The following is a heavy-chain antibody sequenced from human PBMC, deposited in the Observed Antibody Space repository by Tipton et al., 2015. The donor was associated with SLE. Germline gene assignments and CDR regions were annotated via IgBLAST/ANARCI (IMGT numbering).Heavy chain of an antibody. Sequence: TLSLTCTVSGGSINSHDYYWSWIRQCPGKGLEWIGYIYHSSYTYYNPSLKGRLAISIETSENQFSLELRSMTAADSAVYFCARVRGEVSAAWYYFDSWGQGTLVTVSS. CDR3: ARVRGEVSAAWYYFDS. V-gene: IGHV4-31*03. J-gene: IGHJ4*02. D-gene: IGHD2-2*01. CDR2: IYHSSYT. CDR1: GGSINSHDYY.